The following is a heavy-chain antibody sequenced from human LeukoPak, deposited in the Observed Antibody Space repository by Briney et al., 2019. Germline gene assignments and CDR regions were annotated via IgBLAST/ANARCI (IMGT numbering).Heavy chain of an antibody. V-gene: IGHV4-59*01. D-gene: IGHD3-10*01. CDR3: ARNLWFGLFDP. CDR2: IYYSGST. CDR1: GGSISCYY. Sequence: SETLSLTCTVSGGSISCYYWSWIRQPPGKGLEWIGYIYYSGSTNYNPSLKSRVTISVDTSKNQFSLKLSSVTAADTAVYYCARNLWFGLFDPWGQGTLVTVSS. J-gene: IGHJ5*02.